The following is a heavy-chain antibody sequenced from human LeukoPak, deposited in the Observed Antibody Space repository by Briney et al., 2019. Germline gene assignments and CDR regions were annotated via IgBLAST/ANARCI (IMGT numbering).Heavy chain of an antibody. Sequence: PGGSLRLSCAASGFTFSSYAMSWVRQAPGKGLEWVSYISSTDSTMYYADSVRGRFTISRDNAKNSLYLLMNSLRAEDTAVYYCARARPPDSDAFDIWGQGTMVTVSS. CDR2: ISSTDSTM. D-gene: IGHD1-14*01. J-gene: IGHJ3*02. CDR1: GFTFSSYA. V-gene: IGHV3-48*04. CDR3: ARARPPDSDAFDI.